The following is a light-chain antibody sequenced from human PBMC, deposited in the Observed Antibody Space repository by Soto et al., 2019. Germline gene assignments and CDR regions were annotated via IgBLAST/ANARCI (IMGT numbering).Light chain of an antibody. CDR1: SGHNNYA. CDR3: QTWDAGILV. J-gene: IGLJ1*01. Sequence: QLVLTQSPSASASLGASVKLTCTLSSGHNNYAIAWHQQQPEKGPRYLMRLNSDGSHNKGDGIPDRFSGSSSGAERYLIISSLHSEDDADYYCQTWDAGILVFGTGTKVTVL. V-gene: IGLV4-69*01. CDR2: LNSDGSH.